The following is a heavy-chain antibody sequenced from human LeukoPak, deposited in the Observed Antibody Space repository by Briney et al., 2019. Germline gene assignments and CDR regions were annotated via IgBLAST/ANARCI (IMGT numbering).Heavy chain of an antibody. CDR1: GYTFTRYA. CDR3: ARHDNDDDFDY. V-gene: IGHV7-4-1*02. Sequence: ASVTVSCKASGYTFTRYAINWLRQAPGQGLEWMGWINMYTANPAYAQGFTERFVSSLDTSVTTAYLQISNLKTEDTAVYYCARHDNDDDFDYWGQGTLVTVSS. J-gene: IGHJ4*02. CDR2: INMYTANP. D-gene: IGHD3-16*01.